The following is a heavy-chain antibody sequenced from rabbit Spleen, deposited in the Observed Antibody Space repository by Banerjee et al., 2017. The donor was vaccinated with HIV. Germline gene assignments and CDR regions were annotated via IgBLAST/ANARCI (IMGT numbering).Heavy chain of an antibody. Sequence: LVESGGGLVKPGASLTLICTASGFSFSSDYDMSWVRQAPGKGLEWIGFIYTGNGKNYYASWAKGRFTISKTSSTTVTLQVTSLTAADTATYFCTRDDGSGHYIDGYFNLWGPGTLVTVS. V-gene: IGHV1S40*01. CDR3: TRDDGSGHYIDGYFNL. D-gene: IGHD1-1*01. J-gene: IGHJ4*01. CDR1: GFSFSSDYD. CDR2: IYTGNGKN.